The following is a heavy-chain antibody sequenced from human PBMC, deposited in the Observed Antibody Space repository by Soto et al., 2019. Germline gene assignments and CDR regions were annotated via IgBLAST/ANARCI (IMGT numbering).Heavy chain of an antibody. V-gene: IGHV4-30-2*01. CDR2: IFHSGTT. Sequence: QLQLQESGSGLVKPSQTLSLTCAVSGGSISSGAYSWSWIRQPPGKGLEWIGCIFHSGTTYYNPSLKSRVTISVDRSKDQFSLKLSSVTAADTALYYCARGPWVGPTTGPFDSWGQGTLVTVSS. J-gene: IGHJ4*02. D-gene: IGHD1-26*01. CDR3: ARGPWVGPTTGPFDS. CDR1: GGSISSGAYS.